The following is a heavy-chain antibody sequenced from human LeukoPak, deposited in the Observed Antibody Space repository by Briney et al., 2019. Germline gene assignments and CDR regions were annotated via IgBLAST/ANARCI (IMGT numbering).Heavy chain of an antibody. J-gene: IGHJ4*02. V-gene: IGHV7-4-1*02. D-gene: IGHD3-22*01. Sequence: ASVKVSCKASGYTFTVYYMHWVRQAPGQGLEWMGWINTNTGNPTYAQGFTGRFVFSLDTSVSTAYLQISSLKAEDTAVYYCARDLDDSSGYYPGYWGQGTLVTVSS. CDR1: GYTFTVYY. CDR3: ARDLDDSSGYYPGY. CDR2: INTNTGNP.